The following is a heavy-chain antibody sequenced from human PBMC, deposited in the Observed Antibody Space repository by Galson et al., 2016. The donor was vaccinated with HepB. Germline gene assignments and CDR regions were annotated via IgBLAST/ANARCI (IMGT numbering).Heavy chain of an antibody. D-gene: IGHD2-15*01. CDR1: GFTFTTYD. Sequence: SVKVSCKASGFTFTTYDINWVRQATGQGLEWLGWMIPNSGTTGYAQKFQGRVTMTRNTSISTAYMELSRLRSEDTAVYYWSRGRYCSGGSCYGGFDYWGQGALVTVSS. CDR2: MIPNSGTT. V-gene: IGHV1-8*01. J-gene: IGHJ4*02. CDR3: SRGRYCSGGSCYGGFDY.